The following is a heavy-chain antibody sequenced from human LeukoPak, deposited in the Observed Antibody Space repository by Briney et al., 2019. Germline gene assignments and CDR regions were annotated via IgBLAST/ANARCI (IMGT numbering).Heavy chain of an antibody. CDR2: IYYSGST. D-gene: IGHD6-13*01. CDR3: ARVLAAAGTGAFDI. CDR1: GGSISSSSYY. J-gene: IGHJ3*02. V-gene: IGHV4-61*01. Sequence: SETLSLTCTVSGGSISSSSYYWSWIRQPPGKGLEWIGYIYYSGSTNYNPSLKSRVTISADTSKNQFSLKLSSVTAADTAVYYCARVLAAAGTGAFDIWGQGTMVTVSS.